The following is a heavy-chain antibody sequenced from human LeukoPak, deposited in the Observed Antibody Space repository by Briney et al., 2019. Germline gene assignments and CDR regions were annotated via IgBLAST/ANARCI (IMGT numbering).Heavy chain of an antibody. CDR2: INRNGRTI. D-gene: IGHD1-1*01. Sequence: PGGSLRLSCAASGFTFDGLTMHWVRQTPGKGLEWVALINRNGRTINYADSVRGRFTISRDNVRNSLYLQMSDLKTEDTALYYCTKERTGTQYVIESWRQGTLVTVSS. CDR1: GFTFDGLT. J-gene: IGHJ4*02. CDR3: TKERTGTQYVIES. V-gene: IGHV3-43*01.